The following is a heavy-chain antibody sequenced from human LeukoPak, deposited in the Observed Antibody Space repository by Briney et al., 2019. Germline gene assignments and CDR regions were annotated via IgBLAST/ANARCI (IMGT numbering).Heavy chain of an antibody. CDR2: ISSSSSYI. CDR3: ARGLRFLEYYFDY. J-gene: IGHJ4*02. Sequence: PGGSLRLSCAASGFTFSSYSMNWVRQAPGKGLEWVSSISSSSSYIYYADSVKGRFTISRDNAKNSLYLQMNSLRAEDTAVYYCARGLRFLEYYFDYWGQGTLVTVSS. V-gene: IGHV3-21*01. D-gene: IGHD3-3*01. CDR1: GFTFSSYS.